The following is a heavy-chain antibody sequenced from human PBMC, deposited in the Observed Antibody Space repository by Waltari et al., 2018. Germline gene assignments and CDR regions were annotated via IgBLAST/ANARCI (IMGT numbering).Heavy chain of an antibody. J-gene: IGHJ6*03. D-gene: IGHD7-27*01. V-gene: IGHV4-59*01. CDR2: IYYSGST. CDR1: GGSISSYY. CDR3: ARGPDITGDYDYYYYMDV. Sequence: QVQLQESGPGLVKPSATLSLTCTVSGGSISSYYWSWIRQPPGKGLGWIGYIYYSGSTNYNPSLKSRVTISVDTSKNQFSLKLSSVTAADTAVYYCARGPDITGDYDYYYYMDVWGKGTTVTVSS.